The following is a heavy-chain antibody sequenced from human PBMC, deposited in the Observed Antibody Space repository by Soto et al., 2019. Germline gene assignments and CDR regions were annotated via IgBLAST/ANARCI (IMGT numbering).Heavy chain of an antibody. CDR2: IYYSSTT. CDR3: ARESYYGSGATVVAY. Sequence: SETLSLTCSVSGASISSYYWSWIRQPPGKGLEWIGYIYYSSTTSYNPSLNSRVTMSVDTSKNQFSLKVNSVTAADTAVYYCARESYYGSGATVVAYWGQGTLVTVSS. V-gene: IGHV4-59*01. D-gene: IGHD3-10*01. CDR1: GASISSYY. J-gene: IGHJ4*02.